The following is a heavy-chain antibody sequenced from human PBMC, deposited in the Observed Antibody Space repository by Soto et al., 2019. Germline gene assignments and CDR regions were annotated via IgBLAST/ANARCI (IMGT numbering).Heavy chain of an antibody. D-gene: IGHD5-12*01. J-gene: IGHJ4*02. V-gene: IGHV3-30-3*01. CDR3: ARDIHVDIVATPWYYFDY. Sequence: GGSLRLSCAASGFTFSSYAMHWVRQAPGKGLEWVAVISYDGSNKYYADSVKGRFTISRDNSKNTLYLQMNSLRAEGTAVYYCARDIHVDIVATPWYYFDYWGQGTLVTVSS. CDR2: ISYDGSNK. CDR1: GFTFSSYA.